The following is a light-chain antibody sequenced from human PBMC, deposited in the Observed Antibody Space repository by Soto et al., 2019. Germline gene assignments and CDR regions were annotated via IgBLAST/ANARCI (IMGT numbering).Light chain of an antibody. Sequence: RTQPRTMSGSPGQSVTISSTGTGNDVGAYHYVSWYQQHPGRPPKLMIYDVARWPSGVPDRFSGSNSGNTAARTISGLHAEDEADYFYCSYAGGYTYLCGAGTKVTVL. J-gene: IGLJ1*01. CDR2: DVA. CDR1: GNDVGAYHY. CDR3: CSYAGGYTYL. V-gene: IGLV2-11*01.